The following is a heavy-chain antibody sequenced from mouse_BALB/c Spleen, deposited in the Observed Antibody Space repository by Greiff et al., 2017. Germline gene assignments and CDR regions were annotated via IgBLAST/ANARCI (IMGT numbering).Heavy chain of an antibody. D-gene: IGHD2-1*01. J-gene: IGHJ3*01. CDR3: ARWNYGNYVGFAY. CDR1: GYTFTDYN. Sequence: VQLKESGPELVKPGASVKISCKASGYTFTDYNMHWVKQSHGKSLEWIGYIYPYNGGTGYNQKFKSKATLTVDNSSSTAYMELRSLTSEDSAVYYCARWNYGNYVGFAYWGQGTLVTVSA. V-gene: IGHV1S29*02. CDR2: IYPYNGGT.